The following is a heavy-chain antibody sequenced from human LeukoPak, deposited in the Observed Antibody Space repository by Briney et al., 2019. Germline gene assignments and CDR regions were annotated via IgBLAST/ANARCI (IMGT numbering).Heavy chain of an antibody. CDR2: ISAYNGNT. D-gene: IGHD6-13*01. CDR3: ARDGYSSSWYESYYYYYYMDV. J-gene: IGHJ6*03. Sequence: ASVKVSCKASGYTFTIYGISWVRQAPGQGLEWMGWISAYNGNTNYAQKLQGRVTMTTDTSTSTAYMELRSLRSDDTAVYYCARDGYSSSWYESYYYYYYMDVWGKGTTVTISS. CDR1: GYTFTIYG. V-gene: IGHV1-18*01.